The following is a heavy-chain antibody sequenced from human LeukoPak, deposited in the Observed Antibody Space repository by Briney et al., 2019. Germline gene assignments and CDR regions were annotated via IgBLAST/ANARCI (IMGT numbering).Heavy chain of an antibody. CDR1: GYTFTSYD. J-gene: IGHJ4*02. CDR2: MSPNSGNT. D-gene: IGHD6-19*01. V-gene: IGHV1-8*01. Sequence: ASVKVSCKASGYTFTSYDINWVRQATGQGLEWMGWMSPNSGNTNYAQKFQGRVTMTRDTSISTAYMELSRLRFDDTAVYYCARDPRIAVAGKYFDYWGQGTLVTVSS. CDR3: ARDPRIAVAGKYFDY.